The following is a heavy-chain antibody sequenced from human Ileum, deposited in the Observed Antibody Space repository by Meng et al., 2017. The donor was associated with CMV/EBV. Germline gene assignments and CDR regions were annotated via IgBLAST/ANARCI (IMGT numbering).Heavy chain of an antibody. Sequence: GGSLRLSCVASGLTVSTYSMNWVRQAPGKGLEWVSFISRRSNYKHYADSVKGRFTISRDNAKNSLYLQMDSLRAEDTAIYYCSRGRVSCNSVTCHLGWFDPWGQGTLVTVSS. D-gene: IGHD2/OR15-2a*01. CDR3: SRGRVSCNSVTCHLGWFDP. CDR2: ISRRSNYK. CDR1: GLTVSTYS. V-gene: IGHV3-21*01. J-gene: IGHJ5*02.